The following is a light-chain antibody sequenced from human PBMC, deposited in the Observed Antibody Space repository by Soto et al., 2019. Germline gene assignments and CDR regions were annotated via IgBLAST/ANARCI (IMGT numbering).Light chain of an antibody. CDR2: EVN. J-gene: IGLJ1*01. V-gene: IGLV2-8*01. CDR3: CSYACSSTFDV. Sequence: QSALTQPPSASGSPGQSVTISCTGTSSDIGGYDYVSWYQQHPGKAPKLIIYEVNKRPSGVPDRFSGSKSGNTASLIVSGLQAEDEADYYCCSYACSSTFDVFGTGTKVTVL. CDR1: SSDIGGYDY.